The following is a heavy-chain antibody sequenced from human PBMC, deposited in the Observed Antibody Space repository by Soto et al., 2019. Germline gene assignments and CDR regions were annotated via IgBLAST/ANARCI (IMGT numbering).Heavy chain of an antibody. CDR2: ISGYNGYT. V-gene: IGHV1-18*01. D-gene: IGHD3-16*01. CDR3: ARDRDYSNTDADIDY. Sequence: QVQLVQSGAEVRRPGAAVRISCKTSGYNFNKYGIIWVRQVPGQGLEWMGWISGYNGYTKYAQILGDSLSLSTDTSTNTAYLELRSLGSGDTAFYFCARDRDYSNTDADIDYWGQGTLVTVSS. CDR1: GYNFNKYG. J-gene: IGHJ4*02.